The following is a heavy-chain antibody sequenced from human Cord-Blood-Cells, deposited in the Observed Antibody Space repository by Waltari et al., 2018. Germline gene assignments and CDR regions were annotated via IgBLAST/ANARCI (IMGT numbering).Heavy chain of an antibody. CDR1: GGSISSSSYY. D-gene: IGHD5-18*01. CDR3: ARRTAARSGAFDI. V-gene: IGHV4-39*07. J-gene: IGHJ3*02. Sequence: QLQLQESGPGLVKPSETLSLTCTVSGGSISSSSYYWGWIRQPPGKGLEWIGSIDYSGSTYYNPSLKSRVTISVDTSKNQFSRKRSAVTAADTAVYYCARRTAARSGAFDIWGQGTMVTVSS. CDR2: IDYSGST.